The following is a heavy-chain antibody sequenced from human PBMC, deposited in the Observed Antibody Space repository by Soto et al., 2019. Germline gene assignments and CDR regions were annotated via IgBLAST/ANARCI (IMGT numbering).Heavy chain of an antibody. CDR2: ISKDGDKK. D-gene: IGHD5-12*01. J-gene: IGHJ4*02. Sequence: WGSLRVSCASSGFTFSNYSMPWVRQAPGKGLEWLAVISKDGDKKDYADSVKGRFTISRDNSKNTLYLQMNSLRPEDTAVHYCAREWSVANPGYWGQGTQVTVSS. CDR3: AREWSVANPGY. CDR1: GFTFSNYS. V-gene: IGHV3-30-3*01.